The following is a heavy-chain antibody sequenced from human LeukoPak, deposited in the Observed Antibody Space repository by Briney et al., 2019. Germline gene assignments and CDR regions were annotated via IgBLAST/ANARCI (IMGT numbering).Heavy chain of an antibody. Sequence: ASLKVSCKASGYTFSSHYMHWVRQAPGQGLEWMGGISPSGDTTFYAQRFQGRLTMTRDTSTSIVYMELSSLRSEDTAVYYCAREAITLKNFDYWGQGTLVTVSS. D-gene: IGHD1-26*01. V-gene: IGHV1-46*01. CDR1: GYTFSSHY. CDR2: ISPSGDTT. J-gene: IGHJ4*02. CDR3: AREAITLKNFDY.